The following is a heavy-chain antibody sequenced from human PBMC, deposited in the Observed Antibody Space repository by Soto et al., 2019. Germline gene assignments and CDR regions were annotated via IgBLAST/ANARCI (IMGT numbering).Heavy chain of an antibody. CDR2: ISYDGSNK. V-gene: IGHV3-30*18. Sequence: GGSLRLSCAASGFTFSSYGMHWVRQAPDKGLEWVAVISYDGSNKYYADSVKGRFTSSSDNSKNTLYLQMNSLRAEDTAVYYCAKGTGYCTNGVCPGETKYYYYGMDVWGQGTTVTVSS. D-gene: IGHD2-8*01. CDR3: AKGTGYCTNGVCPGETKYYYYGMDV. CDR1: GFTFSSYG. J-gene: IGHJ6*02.